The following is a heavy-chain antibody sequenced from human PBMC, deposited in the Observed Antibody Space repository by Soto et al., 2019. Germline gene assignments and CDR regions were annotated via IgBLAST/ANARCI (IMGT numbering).Heavy chain of an antibody. D-gene: IGHD4-17*01. J-gene: IGHJ3*02. CDR2: IGASGGTT. CDR3: GKDPNGDYVAAFDI. V-gene: IGHV3-23*01. CDR1: GFIFRNFS. Sequence: GGSLRLSCAASGFIFRNFSMNWVRQAPGKGLEWVSGIGASGGTTHLADSVKGRFTISRDNSRNILFLQMNSLRVEDTAVYYCGKDPNGDYVAAFDIWGPGTVVTVSS.